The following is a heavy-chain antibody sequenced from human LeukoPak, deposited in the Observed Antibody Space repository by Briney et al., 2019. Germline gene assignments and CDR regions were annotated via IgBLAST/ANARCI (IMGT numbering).Heavy chain of an antibody. D-gene: IGHD1-26*01. CDR2: ISGSGGST. CDR3: ARDQRGSYSPLDY. CDR1: GLTFSSYG. V-gene: IGHV3-23*01. J-gene: IGHJ4*02. Sequence: AGGSLRLSCAASGLTFSSYGMSWVRQAPGKGLEWVSAISGSGGSTYYADSVKGRFTISRDNSKNTLYLQMNSLRAEDTAVYYCARDQRGSYSPLDYWGQGTLVTVSS.